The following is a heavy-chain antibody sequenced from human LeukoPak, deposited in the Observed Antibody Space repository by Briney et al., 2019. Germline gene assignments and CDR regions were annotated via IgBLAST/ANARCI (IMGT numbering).Heavy chain of an antibody. CDR2: INHSGST. D-gene: IGHD2-2*01. CDR1: GGSFSGYY. CDR3: AREFSTSCSPADY. V-gene: IGHV4-34*01. Sequence: SETLSLTCAVYGGSFSGYYWSWIRQPPGKGLEWTGEINHSGSTNYNPSLKSRVTISVDTSKDQFSLKLSSVTAADTAVYYCAREFSTSCSPADYWGQGTLVTVSS. J-gene: IGHJ4*02.